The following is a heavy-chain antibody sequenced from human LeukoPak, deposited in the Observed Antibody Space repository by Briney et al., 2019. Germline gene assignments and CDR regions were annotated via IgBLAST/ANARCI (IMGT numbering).Heavy chain of an antibody. CDR2: ISYDGNNE. CDR1: GFTFSSYG. CDR3: ARDDVSGGNDH. D-gene: IGHD3-3*01. V-gene: IGHV3-30*03. Sequence: GRSLRLSCAASGFTFSSYGIHWVRQAPGKGLEWVAVISYDGNNEYYADSVKGRFTISRDNSKSTLYLQMNSLRAEDTAVYYCARDDVSGGNDHWGQGARVTVSS. J-gene: IGHJ4*02.